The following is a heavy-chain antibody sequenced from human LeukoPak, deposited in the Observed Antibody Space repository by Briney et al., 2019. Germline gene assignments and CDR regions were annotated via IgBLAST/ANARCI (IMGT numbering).Heavy chain of an antibody. V-gene: IGHV4-59*13. Sequence: NPSETLSLTCTVSGGSISNYYWTWIRQPPGKGLEWIGYIYYSGSTNYNPSLESRITISVDTSKNQFSLKLSSVTAADTAIYYCARAVLSYCSGGSCPYFDYWGQGTLVTVSS. CDR3: ARAVLSYCSGGSCPYFDY. CDR1: GGSISNYY. J-gene: IGHJ4*02. CDR2: IYYSGST. D-gene: IGHD2-15*01.